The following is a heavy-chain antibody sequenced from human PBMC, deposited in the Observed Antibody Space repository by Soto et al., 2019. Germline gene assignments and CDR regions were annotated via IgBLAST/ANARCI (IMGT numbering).Heavy chain of an antibody. CDR3: ARKACSGGSCYGGFDP. CDR1: GGSISSYY. J-gene: IGHJ5*02. Sequence: SETLSLTCTVSGGSISSYYWSWIRQPPGKGLEWIGYIYYSGSTNYNPSLKSRVTISVDTSKNQFSLKLSSVTAADTAVYYCARKACSGGSCYGGFDPWGQGTLVTVSS. CDR2: IYYSGST. V-gene: IGHV4-59*01. D-gene: IGHD2-15*01.